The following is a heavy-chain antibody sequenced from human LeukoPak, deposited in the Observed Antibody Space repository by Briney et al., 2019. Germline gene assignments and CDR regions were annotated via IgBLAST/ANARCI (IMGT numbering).Heavy chain of an antibody. CDR2: ISFSSDMM. CDR3: AACGCSSTSCYRTFDY. D-gene: IGHD2-2*01. CDR1: GFTFSRNN. V-gene: IGHV3-48*04. J-gene: IGHJ4*02. Sequence: GGSLRLSCAASGFTFSRNNMNWVRQAPGKGLEWISYISFSSDMMYYADSVKGRFTISRDNAKNSLYLQMNSLRAEDTAVYYCAACGCSSTSCYRTFDYWGQGTLVTVSS.